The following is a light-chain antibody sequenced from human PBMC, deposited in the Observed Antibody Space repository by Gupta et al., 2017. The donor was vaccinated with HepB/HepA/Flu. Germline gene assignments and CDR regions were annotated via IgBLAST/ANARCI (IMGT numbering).Light chain of an antibody. CDR3: LQDYSYPLT. J-gene: IGKJ4*01. Sequence: IQMTQSRSSLSASVGDRVSISCRASQDIGDDLAWYQHAPGKTPKLLIYGASTLQGDVPSRFSGGGSGTEFTLTITGLQPEDFTTYYCLQDYSYPLTFGGGTKIEIK. CDR1: QDIGDD. V-gene: IGKV1-6*02. CDR2: GAS.